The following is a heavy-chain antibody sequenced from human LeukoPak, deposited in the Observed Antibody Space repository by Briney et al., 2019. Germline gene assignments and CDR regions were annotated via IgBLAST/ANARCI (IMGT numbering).Heavy chain of an antibody. V-gene: IGHV3-48*01. Sequence: PGGSLRLSCAASGFTFSSYSMNWVRQAPGKGLEWVSYISSSSSTIYYADSVKGRFTISRDNAKNSLYLQMNSLRAEDTAVYYCASCCGFDYWGQGTLVTVSS. D-gene: IGHD2-21*01. CDR3: ASCCGFDY. CDR2: ISSSSSTI. CDR1: GFTFSSYS. J-gene: IGHJ4*02.